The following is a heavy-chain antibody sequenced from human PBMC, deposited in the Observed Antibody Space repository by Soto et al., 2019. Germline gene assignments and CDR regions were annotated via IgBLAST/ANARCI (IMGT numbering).Heavy chain of an antibody. Sequence: SVKVSCKASGGTFSSYAISWVRQAPGQGLEWMGGIIPIFGTANYAQKFQGRVTITADESTSTAYMELSGLRSEDTAVYYCARAAHYSSPFRWFDPWGQGTLVTVSS. CDR2: IIPIFGTA. D-gene: IGHD6-13*01. J-gene: IGHJ5*02. CDR3: ARAAHYSSPFRWFDP. CDR1: GGTFSSYA. V-gene: IGHV1-69*13.